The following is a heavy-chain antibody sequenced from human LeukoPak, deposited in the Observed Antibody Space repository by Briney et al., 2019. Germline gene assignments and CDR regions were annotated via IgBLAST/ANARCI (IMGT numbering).Heavy chain of an antibody. CDR1: GFTFSSYW. Sequence: GGSLRLSCAASGFTFSSYWMHWVRQATGKGLVWVSRINTDGSSTSYADSVKGRFTISRDNAKNTLYLQMNSLRAEDTAVYYCARVRVAATLEDYWGQATLVTVSS. D-gene: IGHD1-26*01. J-gene: IGHJ4*02. CDR2: INTDGSST. V-gene: IGHV3-74*01. CDR3: ARVRVAATLEDY.